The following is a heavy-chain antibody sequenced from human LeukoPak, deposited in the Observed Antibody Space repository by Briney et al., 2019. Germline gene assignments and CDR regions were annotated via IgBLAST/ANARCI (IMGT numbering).Heavy chain of an antibody. D-gene: IGHD5-18*01. J-gene: IGHJ4*02. CDR1: GFRFSDFT. V-gene: IGHV3-23*01. CDR2: IGGRGGST. Sequence: PGGSLRLSCEASGFRFSDFTMTWVRQAPGKGPEWVSAIGGRGGSTYYADSVKGRFTISRDNSENTLSLQMNSLRAEDTAVYYCAKDIAQGYTFGSIEQDYWGQGTLVTVSS. CDR3: AKDIAQGYTFGSIEQDY.